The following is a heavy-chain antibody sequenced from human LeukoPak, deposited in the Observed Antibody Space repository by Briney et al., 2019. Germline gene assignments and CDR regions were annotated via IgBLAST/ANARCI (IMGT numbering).Heavy chain of an antibody. CDR1: GFTFSSYA. CDR3: ARDLSKAVAGIFDY. CDR2: ISYDGSNK. Sequence: GGSLRLSCAASGFTFSSYAMHWVRQAPGKGLEWVAVISYDGSNKYYADSVKGRFTISRDNSKNSLYLQMNSLRAEDTAVYYCARDLSKAVAGIFDYWGQGTLVTVSS. D-gene: IGHD6-19*01. J-gene: IGHJ4*02. V-gene: IGHV3-30-3*01.